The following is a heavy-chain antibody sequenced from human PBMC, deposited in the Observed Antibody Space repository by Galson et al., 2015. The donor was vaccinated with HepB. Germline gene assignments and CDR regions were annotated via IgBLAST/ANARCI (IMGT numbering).Heavy chain of an antibody. CDR1: GFTFSTYA. Sequence: SLRLSCAASGFTFSTYAMSWVRQAPGKGLEWVSPIGQSGGNLYYADSVRGRFTISRDNSRKTVYLQMNSLRVDDTAVYYCASNRVGVIFDYWGQGAMVAVSS. V-gene: IGHV3-23*01. CDR2: IGQSGGNL. CDR3: ASNRVGVIFDY. J-gene: IGHJ4*02. D-gene: IGHD3-10*01.